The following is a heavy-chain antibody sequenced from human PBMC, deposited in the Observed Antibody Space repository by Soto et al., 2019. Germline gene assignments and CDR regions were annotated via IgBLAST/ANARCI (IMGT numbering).Heavy chain of an antibody. CDR2: ISGSGGST. V-gene: IGHV3-23*01. CDR3: AKAVRIYYYYGMDV. Sequence: WGALRVSCASSGFTFSIYAMSWVRQAPGKGLEWVSAISGSGGSTYYADSVKGRFTISRDNSKNTLYLQMNSLRAEDTAVYYCAKAVRIYYYYGMDVWGQGTPVTVSS. CDR1: GFTFSIYA. J-gene: IGHJ6*01. D-gene: IGHD3-10*01.